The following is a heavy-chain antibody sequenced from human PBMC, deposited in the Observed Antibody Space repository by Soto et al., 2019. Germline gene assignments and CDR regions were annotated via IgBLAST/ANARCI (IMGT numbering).Heavy chain of an antibody. J-gene: IGHJ6*02. CDR1: GLSISGYY. CDR3: ARDLWGYCGTDCYPLDV. V-gene: IGHV4-59*01. D-gene: IGHD2-21*02. CDR2: MYNTGST. Sequence: SETLSLTCTFSGLSISGYYWSLIRQPPGKGLEWIGYMYNTGSTVYNPSFKRRVTISVDTSKNQFSLKLNSVTAADTAVYYCARDLWGYCGTDCYPLDVWGQGTTVTVSS.